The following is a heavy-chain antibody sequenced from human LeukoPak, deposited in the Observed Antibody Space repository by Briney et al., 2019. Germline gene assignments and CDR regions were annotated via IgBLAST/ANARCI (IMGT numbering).Heavy chain of an antibody. V-gene: IGHV3-23*01. CDR3: AKTYSGSYYYYYYYYYMDV. CDR1: GFTFSSYA. J-gene: IGHJ6*03. CDR2: ISGRGGST. D-gene: IGHD1-26*01. Sequence: GGSLRLSCAASGFTFSSYAMSWVRQAPGKGLEWVSAISGRGGSTYYADSVKGRFTISRDNSKNTLYLQMNSLRAEDTAVYYCAKTYSGSYYYYYYYYYMDVWGKGTTVTVSS.